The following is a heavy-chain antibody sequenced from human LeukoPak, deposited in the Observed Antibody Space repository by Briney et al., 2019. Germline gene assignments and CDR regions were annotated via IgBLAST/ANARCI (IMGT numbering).Heavy chain of an antibody. Sequence: PGGSLRLSCAASGFTFTTYWMSWVRQLPGKGLEWVANINQDGTEKYYVDSVKGRLTISRDNAKNSLYLQMNSLRAEDTAVYYCARVAAAGSDYWGQGTLVTVSS. J-gene: IGHJ4*02. CDR1: GFTFTTYW. CDR2: INQDGTEK. CDR3: ARVAAAGSDY. D-gene: IGHD6-13*01. V-gene: IGHV3-7*01.